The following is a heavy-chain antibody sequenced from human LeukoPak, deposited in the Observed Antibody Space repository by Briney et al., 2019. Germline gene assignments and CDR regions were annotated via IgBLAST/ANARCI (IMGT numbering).Heavy chain of an antibody. Sequence: ASVKVSCKASGYTFTGYYMHWVRQAPGQGLEWTGWINPNSSGTNYAQKFQGRVTMTRDTSISTAYMELSRLRSDDTAVYYCARDVKKGNDAFDIWGQGTMVTVSS. CDR1: GYTFTGYY. CDR2: INPNSSGT. CDR3: ARDVKKGNDAFDI. V-gene: IGHV1-2*02. J-gene: IGHJ3*02.